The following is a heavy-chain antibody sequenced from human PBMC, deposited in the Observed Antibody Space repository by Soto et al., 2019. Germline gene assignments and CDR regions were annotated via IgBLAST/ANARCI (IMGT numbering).Heavy chain of an antibody. CDR2: IYYSGST. V-gene: IGHV4-30-4*01. CDR3: ARPQATDYYGSGSQYCFDY. CDR1: GGSISSGDYY. J-gene: IGHJ4*02. D-gene: IGHD3-10*01. Sequence: SETLSLTCTVSGGSISSGDYYWSWIRQPPGKGLEWIGYIYYSGSTYYNPSLKSRVTISVDTSKNQFSLKLSSVTAADTAVYYCARPQATDYYGSGSQYCFDYWGQGTPVTVPS.